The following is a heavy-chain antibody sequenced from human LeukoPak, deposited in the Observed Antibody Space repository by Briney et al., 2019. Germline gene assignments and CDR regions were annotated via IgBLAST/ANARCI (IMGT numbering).Heavy chain of an antibody. Sequence: SETLSLTCTVSGDSIDSSRHYWGWIRQPPGKGLEWIGSIFYSGSTQYNPSLKSRVNISVDTSTNQFFLRLSSVSAADAAVYYCARHGWQHLVGVWFDPWGQGSQVIVSS. V-gene: IGHV4-39*01. D-gene: IGHD6-13*01. CDR2: IFYSGST. CDR3: ARHGWQHLVGVWFDP. CDR1: GDSIDSSRHY. J-gene: IGHJ5*02.